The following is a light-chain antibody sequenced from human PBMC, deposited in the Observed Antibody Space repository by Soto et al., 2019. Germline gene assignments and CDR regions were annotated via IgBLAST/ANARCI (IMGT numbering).Light chain of an antibody. J-gene: IGKJ5*01. CDR2: GAS. V-gene: IGKV3-20*01. CDR3: QQYHTSPIT. Sequence: EIVLTQSPGTLSLSPGERATLSCRASQSFRSSYLAWYQQKPGQAPRLLIFGASTRATGIPDRFSGSESGTDFTLTISRLEPEDFAMYYCQQYHTSPITFGHGTRLEI. CDR1: QSFRSSY.